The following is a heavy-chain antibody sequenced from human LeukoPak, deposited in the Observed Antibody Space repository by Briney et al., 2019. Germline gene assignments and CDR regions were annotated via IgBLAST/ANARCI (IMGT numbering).Heavy chain of an antibody. CDR1: GYTFTGYY. J-gene: IGHJ3*02. Sequence: ASVKVSCKASGYTFTGYYMHWVRQAPGQGLGWMGWINPNSGGTNYAQKFQGRVTMTRDTSISTAYMELSRLRSDDTAVYYCASQPSEHIVVVTAALDIWGQGTMVTVSS. V-gene: IGHV1-2*02. CDR2: INPNSGGT. D-gene: IGHD2-21*02. CDR3: ASQPSEHIVVVTAALDI.